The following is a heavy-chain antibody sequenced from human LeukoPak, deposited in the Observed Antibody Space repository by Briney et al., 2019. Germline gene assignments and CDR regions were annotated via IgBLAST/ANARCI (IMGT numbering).Heavy chain of an antibody. CDR3: ARHVWLQPFDY. J-gene: IGHJ4*02. CDR1: GGSLGNYY. D-gene: IGHD3-9*01. V-gene: IGHV4-59*08. CDR2: IYYSGST. Sequence: SETLSLTCKVSGGSLGNYYWSWIRQSPGKGLEWIGYIYYSGSTNYNPSLKSRVTISVDTSKNQFSLKLSSVTAADTAVYYCARHVWLQPFDYWGQGTLVTVSS.